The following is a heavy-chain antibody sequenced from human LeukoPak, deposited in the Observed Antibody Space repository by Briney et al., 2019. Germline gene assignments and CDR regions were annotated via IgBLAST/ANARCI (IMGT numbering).Heavy chain of an antibody. CDR1: GYSFTSYW. CDR3: ARGGDYYIYYFDY. J-gene: IGHJ4*02. CDR2: IYPGDSDT. Sequence: GESLKISCKGSGYSFTSYWIAWVRQMPGKGLEWMGIIYPGDSDTIYSPSFQGQVTISADKSISTAYLQWSSLKASDTAIYYCARGGDYYIYYFDYWGQGTLVTVSS. V-gene: IGHV5-51*01. D-gene: IGHD4-17*01.